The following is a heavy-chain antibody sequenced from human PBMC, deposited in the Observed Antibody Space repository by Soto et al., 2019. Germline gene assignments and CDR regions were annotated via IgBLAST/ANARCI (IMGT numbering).Heavy chain of an antibody. CDR2: INHSGSP. CDR3: ARARFSQWSQDYYGLDV. D-gene: IGHD3-3*01. CDR1: VGSLSTYF. J-gene: IGHJ6*02. V-gene: IGHV4-34*01. Sequence: LPVGSLSTYFWTWIRQPPGKGLEWIGEINHSGSPNYSPSLRGRVTISLDTSKKQFSLNLSSVTAADTAVYFCARARFSQWSQDYYGLDVWGQGTTVTVSS.